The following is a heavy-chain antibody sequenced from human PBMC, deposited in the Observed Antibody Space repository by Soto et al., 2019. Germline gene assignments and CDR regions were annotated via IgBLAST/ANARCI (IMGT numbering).Heavy chain of an antibody. Sequence: ASVKVSCKASGYTFTGYYMHWVRQAPGQGLEWMGWINPNSGGTNYAQKFQGWVTMTRDTSISTAYMELSRLRSDDTAVYYCARDGGGTLRYYYYGMDVWGQGTKVTVSS. CDR1: GYTFTGYY. V-gene: IGHV1-2*04. J-gene: IGHJ6*02. D-gene: IGHD2-15*01. CDR3: ARDGGGTLRYYYYGMDV. CDR2: INPNSGGT.